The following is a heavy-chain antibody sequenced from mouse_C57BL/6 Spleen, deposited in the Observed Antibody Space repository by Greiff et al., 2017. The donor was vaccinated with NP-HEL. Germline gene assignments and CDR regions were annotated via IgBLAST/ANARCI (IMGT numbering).Heavy chain of an antibody. J-gene: IGHJ1*03. CDR3: ARWGITTEYFDV. CDR2: IYPRSGNT. D-gene: IGHD1-1*01. CDR1: GYTFTSYG. V-gene: IGHV1-81*01. Sequence: VQVVESGAELARPGASVKLSCKASGYTFTSYGISWVKQRTGQGLEWIGEIYPRSGNTYYNEKFKGKATLTADKSSSTAYMELRSLTSEDSAVYFCARWGITTEYFDVWGTGTTVTVSS.